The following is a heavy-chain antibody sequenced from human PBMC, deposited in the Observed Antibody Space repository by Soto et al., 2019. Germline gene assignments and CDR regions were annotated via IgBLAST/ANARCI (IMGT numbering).Heavy chain of an antibody. D-gene: IGHD3-3*01. Sequence: GGSLRLSCAASGFTFSSYGLHWVRQAPGKGLEWVAVIWYDGNNKYYADSVKGRFTISRDNSKNTLYLQMNSLRVEDTAVYYWARVSRSGYYPKYWGQGTLVTVSS. CDR1: GFTFSSYG. CDR2: IWYDGNNK. J-gene: IGHJ4*02. CDR3: ARVSRSGYYPKY. V-gene: IGHV3-33*01.